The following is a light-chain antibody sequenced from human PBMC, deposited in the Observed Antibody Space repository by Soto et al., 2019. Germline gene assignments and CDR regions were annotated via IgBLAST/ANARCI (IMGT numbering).Light chain of an antibody. CDR1: QSVSSY. CDR2: EAS. V-gene: IGKV3-11*01. J-gene: IGKJ1*01. Sequence: EIVLTQPPGTLSLSPGERATLSCRASQSVSSYLAWYQQKPGQAPRLLMYEASNRATGIPARFSGGGSGTDFPLTISSLEPEDFAVYYCQQRSDWPWTFGQGTKVDIK. CDR3: QQRSDWPWT.